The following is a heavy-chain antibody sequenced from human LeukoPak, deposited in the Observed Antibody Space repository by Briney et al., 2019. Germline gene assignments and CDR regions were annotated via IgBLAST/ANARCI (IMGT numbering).Heavy chain of an antibody. CDR2: INPNSGGT. J-gene: IGHJ4*02. Sequence: ASVKVSCKASGGTFISYAISWVRQAPGQGLEWMGRINPNSGGTNYAQKFQGRVTMTRDTSISTAYMELSRLRSDDTAVYYCARCTGGGSCYGVRYWGQGTLVTVSS. V-gene: IGHV1-2*06. D-gene: IGHD2-15*01. CDR1: GGTFISYA. CDR3: ARCTGGGSCYGVRY.